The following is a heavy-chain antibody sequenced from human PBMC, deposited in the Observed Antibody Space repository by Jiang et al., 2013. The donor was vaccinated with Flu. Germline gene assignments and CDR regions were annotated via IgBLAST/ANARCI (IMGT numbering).Heavy chain of an antibody. Sequence: RQAPGKGLVWVSRVNNDGSDTSDADFVKGRFIISRDNAENTVFLQMNSLRVEDTAVYYCVRGASDFFDYWGQGTLVTVSS. CDR2: VNNDGSDT. CDR3: VRGASDFFDY. J-gene: IGHJ4*02. D-gene: IGHD3-10*01. V-gene: IGHV3-74*01.